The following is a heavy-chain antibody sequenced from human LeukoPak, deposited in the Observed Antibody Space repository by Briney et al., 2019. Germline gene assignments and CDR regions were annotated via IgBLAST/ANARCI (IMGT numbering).Heavy chain of an antibody. Sequence: SETLSLTCAVYGGSFSGYYWSWIRQPPGKGLEWIGEINHSGSTNYNPSLKSRVTISVDTSKNQFSLKLSSVTAADTAVYYCARGRNYYDSSGYYSFRFDPWGQGTLVTVSS. J-gene: IGHJ5*02. CDR3: ARGRNYYDSSGYYSFRFDP. D-gene: IGHD3-22*01. CDR2: INHSGST. CDR1: GGSFSGYY. V-gene: IGHV4-34*01.